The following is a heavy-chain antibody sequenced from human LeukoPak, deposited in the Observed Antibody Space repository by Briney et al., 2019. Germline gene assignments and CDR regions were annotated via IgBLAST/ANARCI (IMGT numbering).Heavy chain of an antibody. D-gene: IGHD2-2*01. V-gene: IGHV4-4*07. CDR3: ARTTEGYCRSTSCYGFYYSYYMDV. CDR2: IYTSGST. J-gene: IGHJ6*03. CDR1: GGSIGSYY. Sequence: SETLSLTCTVSGGSIGSYYWSWIRQPAGKGLEWIGRIYTSGSTNYNPSLKSRVTISVATSKNQFSLKLNSVTAADTAVYYCARTTEGYCRSTSCYGFYYSYYMDVWGKGTTVTISS.